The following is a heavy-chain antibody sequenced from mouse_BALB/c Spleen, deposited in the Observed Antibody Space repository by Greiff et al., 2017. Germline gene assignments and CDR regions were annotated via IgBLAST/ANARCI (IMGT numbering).Heavy chain of an antibody. CDR3: ARGIYYGNYGRYFDV. CDR2: IFPGDGST. Sequence: VQLQQSGAELVKPGASVKLSCKASGYTFTSYDINWVRQRPGQGLEWIGWIFPGDGSTKYNEKFKGKATLTTDKSSSTAYMQLSRLTSEDSAVYFCARGIYYGNYGRYFDVWGAGTTVTVSS. J-gene: IGHJ1*01. CDR1: GYTFTSYD. D-gene: IGHD2-1*01. V-gene: IGHV1-85*01.